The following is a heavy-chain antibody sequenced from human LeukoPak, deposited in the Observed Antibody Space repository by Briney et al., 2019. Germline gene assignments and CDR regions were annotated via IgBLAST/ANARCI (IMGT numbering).Heavy chain of an antibody. CDR2: INPNSGGT. V-gene: IGHV1-2*02. CDR1: GYTFTGYY. D-gene: IGHD2-15*01. CDR3: ARDGLGYCSGGSCYSGFWFDP. J-gene: IGHJ5*02. Sequence: ASVTVSCTASGYTFTGYYMHWVRQAPGQGLEWMGWINPNSGGTNYAQKFQGRVTMTRDTSISTAYMELSRLRSDDTAVYYCARDGLGYCSGGSCYSGFWFDPWGQGTLVTVSS.